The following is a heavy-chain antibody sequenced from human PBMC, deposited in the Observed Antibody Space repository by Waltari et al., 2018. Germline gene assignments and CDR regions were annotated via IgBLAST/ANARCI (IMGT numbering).Heavy chain of an antibody. CDR1: GGSISSYY. Sequence: QVQLQESGPGLVKPSETLSLTCTVSGGSISSYYWSWIRQPAGKGLEWIGRIYTSGSTNYNPSLKSRVTMSVDTSKNQFSLKLSSVTAADTAVYYCARVLYDSSGYYSAFDIWGQGTMVTVSS. J-gene: IGHJ3*02. CDR3: ARVLYDSSGYYSAFDI. D-gene: IGHD3-22*01. CDR2: IYTSGST. V-gene: IGHV4-4*07.